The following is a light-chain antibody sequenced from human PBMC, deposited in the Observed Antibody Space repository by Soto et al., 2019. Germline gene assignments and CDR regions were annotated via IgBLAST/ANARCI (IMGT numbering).Light chain of an antibody. V-gene: IGKV1-12*01. CDR1: QDIYAL. CDR2: TAS. CDR3: LQAGAFPLT. Sequence: DIQMTPSPSSVSASIGDRVTITCRASQDIYALLAWYQQKPGKAPKLLIHTASNLQSGVPSRFSGSGSGTDFTLTISSLQPEDFATYYCLQAGAFPLTLGQGTNVEIK. J-gene: IGKJ1*01.